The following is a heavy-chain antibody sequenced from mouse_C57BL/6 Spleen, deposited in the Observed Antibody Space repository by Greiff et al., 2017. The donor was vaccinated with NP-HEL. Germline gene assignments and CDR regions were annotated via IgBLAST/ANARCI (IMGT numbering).Heavy chain of an antibody. D-gene: IGHD2-3*01. CDR1: GFTFSDYG. CDR2: ISSGSSTI. J-gene: IGHJ4*01. Sequence: EVKLVESGGGLVKPGGSLKLSCAASGFTFSDYGMHWVRQAPEKGLEWVAYISSGSSTIYYADTVKGRFTISRDNAKNTLFLQMTSLRSEDTAMYYCAREGYDGYAMDYWGQGTSVTVSS. V-gene: IGHV5-17*01. CDR3: AREGYDGYAMDY.